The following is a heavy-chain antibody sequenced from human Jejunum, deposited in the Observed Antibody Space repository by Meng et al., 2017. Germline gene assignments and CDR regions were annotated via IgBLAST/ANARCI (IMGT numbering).Heavy chain of an antibody. D-gene: IGHD5-12*01. Sequence: QVQVEGAGPGLVKPSGTLSLTCAVSGGSITTDWWNWVRQPPGKGLEWIGEIWHSGASNYNPSLRSRVTISVDKSKNQLSLELASLTAADTAVYYCARGATGTRPFDYWGQGTLVTVSS. J-gene: IGHJ4*02. CDR3: ARGATGTRPFDY. V-gene: IGHV4-4*02. CDR2: IWHSGAS. CDR1: GGSITTDW.